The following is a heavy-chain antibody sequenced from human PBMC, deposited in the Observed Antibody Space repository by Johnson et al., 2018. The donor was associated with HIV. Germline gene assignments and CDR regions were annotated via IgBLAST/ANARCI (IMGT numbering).Heavy chain of an antibody. CDR1: GFTFSSFA. V-gene: IGHV3-30-3*01. CDR3: ARVSRYGSGGSCLDAFDI. J-gene: IGHJ3*02. CDR2: ISYDGSE. Sequence: VQLVESGGGVVQPGRSLRLSCAASGFTFSSFAMHWVRQAPGKGLEWVAGISYDGSEHNADYVKGRFTISTDNAKKYPNLQMNRLRAEDTALYYCARVSRYGSGGSCLDAFDIWGQGTMVTVSS. D-gene: IGHD2-15*01.